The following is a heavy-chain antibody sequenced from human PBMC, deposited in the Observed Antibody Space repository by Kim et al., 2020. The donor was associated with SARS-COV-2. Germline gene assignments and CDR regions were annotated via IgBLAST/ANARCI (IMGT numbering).Heavy chain of an antibody. CDR1: RGSFSGHY. CDR3: ARRAAGVDW. Sequence: SETLSLTCAVYRGSFSGHYWNWIRQAPGMGLEWIGEIDHSGSTNYNPSLRSRVTLSVDTSKNQFSLRLSSVTAADTAVYYCARRAAGVDWWGQGTPGTVS. CDR2: IDHSGST. V-gene: IGHV4-34*01. J-gene: IGHJ4*02.